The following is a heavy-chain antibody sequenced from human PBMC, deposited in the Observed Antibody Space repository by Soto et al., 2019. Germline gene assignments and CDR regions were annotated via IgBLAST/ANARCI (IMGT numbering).Heavy chain of an antibody. Sequence: QITLKESGPTLVKPTQTLTLTCTFSGFSLTTNGVGVGWIRQPPGKALEWLALIYWDDDERYSLSLKSRLTITKDTSKNQVVLTMTNMYPVDTATYYCAYTVHGSGTGCITLRYFDPWGQGTLVTVSS. CDR3: AYTVHGSGTGCITLRYFDP. CDR2: IYWDDDE. D-gene: IGHD2-2*01. J-gene: IGHJ5*02. V-gene: IGHV2-5*02. CDR1: GFSLTTNGVG.